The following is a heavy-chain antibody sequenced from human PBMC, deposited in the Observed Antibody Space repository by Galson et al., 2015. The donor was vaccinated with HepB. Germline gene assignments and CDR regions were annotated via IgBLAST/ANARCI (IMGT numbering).Heavy chain of an antibody. V-gene: IGHV1-8*01. CDR1: GYSFTNYD. J-gene: IGHJ4*02. Sequence: SVKVSCKASGYSFTNYDINWVRQVTGQGFEWMGWMNPYSGNTGFAQKFQGRVIMTRNTSIDTAYMELRGLTFEDTAVYYCALVRWLQWTKDDSFDYWGQGTLVTVSS. D-gene: IGHD5-24*01. CDR2: MNPYSGNT. CDR3: ALVRWLQWTKDDSFDY.